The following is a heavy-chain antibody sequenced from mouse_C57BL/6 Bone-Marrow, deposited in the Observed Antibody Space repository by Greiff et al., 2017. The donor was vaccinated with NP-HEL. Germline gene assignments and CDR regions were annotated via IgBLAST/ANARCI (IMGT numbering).Heavy chain of an antibody. CDR1: GFNIKDDY. D-gene: IGHD2-4*01. V-gene: IGHV14-4*01. J-gene: IGHJ3*01. CDR3: TVIYYDYDSRFAY. CDR2: IDPENGDT. Sequence: VQLKQSGAELVRPGASVKLSCTASGFNIKDDYMHWVKQRPEQGLEWIGWIDPENGDTEYASKFQGKATITADTSSNTAYLQLSSLTSEDTAVYYCTVIYYDYDSRFAYWGQGTLVTVSA.